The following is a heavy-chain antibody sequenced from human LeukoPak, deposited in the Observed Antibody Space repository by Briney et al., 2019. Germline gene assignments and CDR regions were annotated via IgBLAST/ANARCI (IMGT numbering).Heavy chain of an antibody. CDR1: GFTFSSYG. V-gene: IGHV3-30*02. J-gene: IGHJ4*02. Sequence: PGGSLRLSCAASGFTFSSYGMHWVRQAPGKGLEWVAFIRYDGSNKYYADSVKGRFTISRDNSENTLYLQMNSLRTEDTAVYYCAKFIPLGVAGLDYWGQGTLVTVSS. CDR2: IRYDGSNK. CDR3: AKFIPLGVAGLDY. D-gene: IGHD6-19*01.